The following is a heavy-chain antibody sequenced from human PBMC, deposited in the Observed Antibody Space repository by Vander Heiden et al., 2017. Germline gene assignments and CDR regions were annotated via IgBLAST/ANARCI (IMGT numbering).Heavy chain of an antibody. CDR3: ARRRHNVLGWYGDYYFDY. V-gene: IGHV4-39*01. Sequence: LQLQESGPGLAKPSETLSLTCTVSGCSISSSSYYWGWIRQPPGKGLEWIGSIYYSGSTYYNPSLKSRVTISVDTSKNQFSLKLSSVTAADTAVYYCARRRHNVLGWYGDYYFDYWGQGTLVTVS. D-gene: IGHD6-19*01. CDR2: IYYSGST. J-gene: IGHJ4*02. CDR1: GCSISSSSYY.